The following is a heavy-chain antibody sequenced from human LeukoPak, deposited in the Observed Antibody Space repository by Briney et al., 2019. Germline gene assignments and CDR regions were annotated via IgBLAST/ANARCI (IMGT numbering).Heavy chain of an antibody. CDR1: GGSISSGGYY. Sequence: SETLSLTCTVSGGSISSGGYYWSWIRQHPGKGLEWIGYIYYSGGTYYNPSLKSRVTISVDASKNQFSLKLSSVTAADTAVYYCARDHRVFGVGTNWFDPWGQGTLVTVSS. J-gene: IGHJ5*02. CDR2: IYYSGGT. CDR3: ARDHRVFGVGTNWFDP. D-gene: IGHD3-3*01. V-gene: IGHV4-31*03.